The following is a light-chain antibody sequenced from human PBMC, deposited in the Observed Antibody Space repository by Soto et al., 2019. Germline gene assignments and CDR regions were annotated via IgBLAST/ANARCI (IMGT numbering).Light chain of an antibody. CDR2: EAT. CDR1: KNNLGSYDL. CDR3: CSLEGSNALVV. J-gene: IGLJ2*01. V-gene: IGLV2-23*01. Sequence: QSALTQPASVSGSPGQSITVSCTGTKNNLGSYDLVSWYQKYPDKAPTLLIYEATNRPSGISDRFSGSKSGLTASLTISGLRAEDEADYYCCSLEGSNALVVFGGGTKLTVL.